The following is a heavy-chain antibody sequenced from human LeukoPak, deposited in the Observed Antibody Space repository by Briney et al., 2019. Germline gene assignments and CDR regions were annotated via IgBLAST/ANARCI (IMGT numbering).Heavy chain of an antibody. CDR3: ARDYSLGTTNAFDI. D-gene: IGHD1-7*01. V-gene: IGHV4-4*07. J-gene: IGHJ3*02. CDR2: IYTTGNT. CDR1: GGSISNYY. Sequence: PSETLSLTCAVSGGSISNYYWSWIRQPAGKGLEWIGRIYTTGNTNYNSSLKSRVAMSVDTSENQFSLKLTSVTAADTALYYCARDYSLGTTNAFDIWGQGTMVTVSS.